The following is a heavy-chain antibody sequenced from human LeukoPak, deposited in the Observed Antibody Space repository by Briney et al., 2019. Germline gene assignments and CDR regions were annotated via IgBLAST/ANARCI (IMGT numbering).Heavy chain of an antibody. Sequence: ASVKVSCKASGYTFTSYGISWVRQAPGQGLEWMGWISAYNGNTNYAQKLQGRVTMTTDTSTSTAYMELRSLRSDDTAVYYCAKDREIVVEPTLDYWGQGTLVTVPS. J-gene: IGHJ4*02. CDR3: AKDREIVVEPTLDY. D-gene: IGHD3-22*01. CDR1: GYTFTSYG. V-gene: IGHV1-18*01. CDR2: ISAYNGNT.